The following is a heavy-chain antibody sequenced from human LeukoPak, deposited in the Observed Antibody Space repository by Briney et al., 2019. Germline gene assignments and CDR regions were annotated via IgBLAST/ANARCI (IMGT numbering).Heavy chain of an antibody. Sequence: SETLSLTCAVYGGSFSGFYWSWVRQSPGKGLEWIGEINHSGSTNYNPSLKSRVTISVDTSKNQFSLRLSSVTAADTALYYCAREDMPGSVATILPFWGQGTLVTVSS. J-gene: IGHJ4*02. CDR2: INHSGST. CDR3: AREDMPGSVATILPF. D-gene: IGHD5-12*01. V-gene: IGHV4-34*01. CDR1: GGSFSGFY.